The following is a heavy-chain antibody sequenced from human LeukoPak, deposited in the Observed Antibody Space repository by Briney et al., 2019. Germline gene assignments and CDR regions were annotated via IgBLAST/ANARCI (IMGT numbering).Heavy chain of an antibody. J-gene: IGHJ4*02. CDR3: ARDSSKQGIDY. V-gene: IGHV3-53*01. CDR1: GFTVSSNY. Sequence: PGGSLRLSCAASGFTVSSNYMSWVRQAPGKGLEWVSVIYSGGSTYYADSVKGRFTISRDNAKNSLYLQMNSLRAEDTAVYYCARDSSKQGIDYWGQGTLVTVSS. CDR2: IYSGGST.